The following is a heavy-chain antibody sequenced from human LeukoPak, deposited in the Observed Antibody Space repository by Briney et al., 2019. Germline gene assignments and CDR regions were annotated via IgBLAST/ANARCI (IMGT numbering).Heavy chain of an antibody. D-gene: IGHD6-19*01. V-gene: IGHV1-69*05. CDR1: GGTFSSYA. J-gene: IGHJ5*02. CDR3: ARGRIAVANNWFDP. Sequence: ASVKLSCKASGGTFSSYAISWVRQAPGQGLEWMGGIIPIFGTANYAQKLQRRVTITTDESTSTAYMELSSLRSEDTAVYYCARGRIAVANNWFDPWGQGTLVTVSS. CDR2: IIPIFGTA.